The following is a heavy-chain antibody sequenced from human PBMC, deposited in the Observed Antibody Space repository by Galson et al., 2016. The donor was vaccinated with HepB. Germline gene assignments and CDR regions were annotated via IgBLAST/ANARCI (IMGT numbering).Heavy chain of an antibody. V-gene: IGHV3-30*03. J-gene: IGHJ6*02. CDR2: ISYDGSNK. CDR3: VRGGRGQPTVDDYYYYHGMGG. Sequence: SLRLSCATSGFTFSSYAMTWVRQAPGKGLEWVAVISYDGSNKYQADSVKGRFTISRDNARNSLYLKMNSLRVEDTAVYYCVRGGRGQPTVDDYYYYHGMGGWGQGATVSVSS. D-gene: IGHD4-11*01. CDR1: GFTFSSYA.